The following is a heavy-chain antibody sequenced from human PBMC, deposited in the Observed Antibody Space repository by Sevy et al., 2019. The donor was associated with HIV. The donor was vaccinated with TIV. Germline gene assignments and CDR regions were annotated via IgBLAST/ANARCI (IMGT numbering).Heavy chain of an antibody. CDR2: ISSSSSYI. D-gene: IGHD3-3*01. J-gene: IGHJ3*01. Sequence: GGSLRLSCAASGFTFSSYSMNWVRQAPGKGLEWVSSISSSSSYIYYADSVKGRFTISRDNAKNSLYLQMNSLRAEDTAVYYCARGLFYDFWSGYGFWGQGTMVTVSS. CDR1: GFTFSSYS. V-gene: IGHV3-21*01. CDR3: ARGLFYDFWSGYGF.